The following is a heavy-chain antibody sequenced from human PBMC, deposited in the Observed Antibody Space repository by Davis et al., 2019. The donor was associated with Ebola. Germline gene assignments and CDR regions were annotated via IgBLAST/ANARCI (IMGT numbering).Heavy chain of an antibody. D-gene: IGHD3-3*01. CDR3: AGESVLRFLEWSRYGMDV. V-gene: IGHV3-74*01. CDR1: GFTFNSYW. Sequence: HTGGSLRLSCAASGFTFNSYWMHWVRQAPGKGLVWVASIKSDGSSTSYADSVKGRFTISRDNAKNTLYLQMKSLRAEDTAVYYCAGESVLRFLEWSRYGMDVWGQGTTVTVSS. CDR2: IKSDGSST. J-gene: IGHJ6*02.